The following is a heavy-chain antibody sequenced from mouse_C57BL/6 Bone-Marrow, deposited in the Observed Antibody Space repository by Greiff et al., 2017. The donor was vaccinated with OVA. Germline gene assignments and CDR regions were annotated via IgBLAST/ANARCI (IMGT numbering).Heavy chain of an antibody. CDR1: GYTFTSYW. CDR2: IYPGSGST. D-gene: IGHD2-1*01. J-gene: IGHJ3*01. V-gene: IGHV1-55*01. CDR3: ASRDGNYAWFAY. Sequence: QVQLQQPGAELVKPGASVKMSCKASGYTFTSYWITWVKQRPGQGLEWIGDIYPGSGSTNYNEKFKSKATLTVDTSSSTAYMQLSSLTSVDSAVYSCASRDGNYAWFAYWGQGTLVTVSA.